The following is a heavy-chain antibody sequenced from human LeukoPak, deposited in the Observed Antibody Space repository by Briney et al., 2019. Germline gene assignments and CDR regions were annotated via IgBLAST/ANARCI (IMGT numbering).Heavy chain of an antibody. CDR3: ARDPRSYGDSYNWFDP. CDR1: GGTFSSYA. J-gene: IGHJ5*02. D-gene: IGHD4-17*01. CDR2: SIPIFGTA. Sequence: SVKVSCKASGGTFSSYAISWVRQAPGQGLGWVGGSIPIFGTANYAQKFQDRVTITTDESTSIAYMELSSLRSEDTAVYYCARDPRSYGDSYNWFDPWGQGTLVTVSS. V-gene: IGHV1-69*05.